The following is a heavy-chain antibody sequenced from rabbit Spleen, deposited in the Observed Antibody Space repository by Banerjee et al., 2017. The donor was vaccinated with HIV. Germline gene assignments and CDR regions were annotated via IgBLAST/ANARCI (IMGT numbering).Heavy chain of an antibody. CDR1: GVSFSGNSY. CDR2: IDTGSSGFT. CDR3: ARDLAGVVGWNFYL. J-gene: IGHJ4*01. Sequence: QEQLVESGGGLVKPGASLTLTCIASGVSFSGNSYMCWVRQAPGKGLEWIACIDTGSSGFTYFASWAKGRFTISKTSSTTVTLQMTSLTAADTATYFCARDLAGVVGWNFYLWGQGTLVTVS. V-gene: IGHV1S45*01. D-gene: IGHD4-1*01.